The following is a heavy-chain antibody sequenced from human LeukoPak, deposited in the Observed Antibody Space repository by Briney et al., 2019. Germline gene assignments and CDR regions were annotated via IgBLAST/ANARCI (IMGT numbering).Heavy chain of an antibody. CDR2: TYYRSKWYN. CDR3: ARGRGYSYGKENFDY. Sequence: SQTLSLTCAISGDSVSSNSAALNWIRQSPSRGLEWLVRTYYRSKWYNDYAVSVKSRITINPDTSKNQFSLQLNSVTPEDTAVYYCARGRGYSYGKENFDYWGQGTLVTVSS. CDR1: GDSVSSNSAA. V-gene: IGHV6-1*01. D-gene: IGHD5-18*01. J-gene: IGHJ4*02.